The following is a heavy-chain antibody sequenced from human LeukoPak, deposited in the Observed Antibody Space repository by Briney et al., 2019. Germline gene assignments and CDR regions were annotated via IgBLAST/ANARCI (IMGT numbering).Heavy chain of an antibody. CDR1: GYTFTSYD. CDR3: ARAKGYCSSTSCLSGYYYYYYGMDV. D-gene: IGHD2-2*01. CDR2: MNPNSGNT. J-gene: IGHJ6*02. V-gene: IGHV1-8*01. Sequence: ASVKVSCKASGYTFTSYDINWVRQATGQGLEWMGWMNPNSGNTGYAQKFQGRVTMTRNTSISTAYMELSSLRSEDTAVYYCARAKGYCSSTSCLSGYYYYYYGMDVWGQGTTVTVSS.